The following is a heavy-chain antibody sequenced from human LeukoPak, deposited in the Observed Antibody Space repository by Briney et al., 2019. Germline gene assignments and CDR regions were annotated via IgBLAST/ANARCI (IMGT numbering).Heavy chain of an antibody. D-gene: IGHD3-9*01. CDR3: ARDLGDDILTGYPR. CDR2: INWNGGST. Sequence: AGGSLRLSCAASGFTFDDYGMSWVRQAPGKGLEWVSGINWNGGSTGYADSVKGRFTISRDNAKNSLYLQMNSLRAEDTAVYYCARDLGDDILTGYPRWGQGTLVTVSS. CDR1: GFTFDDYG. V-gene: IGHV3-20*04. J-gene: IGHJ4*02.